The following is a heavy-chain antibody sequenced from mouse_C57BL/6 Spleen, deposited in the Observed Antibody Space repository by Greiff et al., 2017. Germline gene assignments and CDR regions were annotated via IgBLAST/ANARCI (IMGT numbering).Heavy chain of an antibody. J-gene: IGHJ4*01. D-gene: IGHD2-4*01. V-gene: IGHV1-82*01. CDR1: GYAFSSSW. CDR2: IYPGDGDT. CDR3: ARKDYDDYAMDY. Sequence: QVQLQQSGPELVKPGASVKISCKASGYAFSSSWMNWVKQRPGKGLEWIGRIYPGDGDTNYNGKFKGKATLTADKSSSTAYMQLSSLTSEDSAVYFCARKDYDDYAMDYWGQGTSVTVSS.